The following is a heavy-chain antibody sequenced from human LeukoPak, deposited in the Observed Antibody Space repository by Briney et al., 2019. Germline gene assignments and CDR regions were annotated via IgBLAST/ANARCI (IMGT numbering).Heavy chain of an antibody. CDR1: GYTFTSYD. V-gene: IGHV1-8*01. Sequence: GASVKVSCKASGYTFTSYDINWVRQATGQGLEWMGWMNPNSGTTGYAQKFQGRVTMTRNTSISTAYMELSSLRSEDTAVYYCARARDSSGYYFAYWGQGTLVTVSS. CDR3: ARARDSSGYYFAY. D-gene: IGHD3-22*01. J-gene: IGHJ4*02. CDR2: MNPNSGTT.